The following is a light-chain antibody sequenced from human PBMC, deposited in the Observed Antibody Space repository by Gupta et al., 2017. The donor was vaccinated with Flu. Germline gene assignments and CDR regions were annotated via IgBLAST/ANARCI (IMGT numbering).Light chain of an antibody. Sequence: DILMTQSPSTLSASVGDRVTIACRASQSVSSSLAWFQQKPGVAPRVLFYSASGLDSGVPSRFSGSGSGTDFTLAISNLQSDDFAVYYCQQYHSWPYIFGQGTRVEIK. J-gene: IGKJ2*01. CDR1: QSVSSS. CDR2: SAS. CDR3: QQYHSWPYI. V-gene: IGKV1-5*01.